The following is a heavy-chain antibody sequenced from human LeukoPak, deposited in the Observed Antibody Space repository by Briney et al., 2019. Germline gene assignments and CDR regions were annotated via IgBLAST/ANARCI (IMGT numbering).Heavy chain of an antibody. J-gene: IGHJ4*02. V-gene: IGHV3-30-3*01. Sequence: GRSLRLSCAASGFTFSSYAMHWVRQAPGKGLEWVAVISYDGSNKYHADSVKGRFTISRDNAKNSLYLQMNSLRAEDTAVYYCTRPFYCSGGACYSGLGHWGQGTLVTVSS. CDR2: ISYDGSNK. D-gene: IGHD2-15*01. CDR3: TRPFYCSGGACYSGLGH. CDR1: GFTFSSYA.